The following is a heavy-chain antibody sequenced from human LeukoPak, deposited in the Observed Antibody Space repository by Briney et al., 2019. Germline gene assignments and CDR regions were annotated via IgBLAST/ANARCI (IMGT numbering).Heavy chain of an antibody. CDR3: ARDDEYSYGY. CDR1: GYTFTSYG. J-gene: IGHJ4*02. Sequence: ASVKVSCKASGYTFTSYGISWVRQAPGQGLEWMGWINPNSGGTNYAQKFQGRVTMTRDTSISTAYMELSRLRSDDTAVYYCARDDEYSYGYWGQGTLVTVSS. CDR2: INPNSGGT. D-gene: IGHD5-18*01. V-gene: IGHV1-2*02.